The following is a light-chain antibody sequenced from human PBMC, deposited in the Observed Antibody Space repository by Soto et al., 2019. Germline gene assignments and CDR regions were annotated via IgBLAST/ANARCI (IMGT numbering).Light chain of an antibody. J-gene: IGLJ1*01. Sequence: QSVLTQPPSLSGAPGQRVTISCTGSSSNIGTGSDVHWYQHLPGTAPKLLIYGNTNRPSGVPDRFSASKSGTSASLAITGLQAEDEADYYCQSYDSSLSGYVFGTGTKVTVL. CDR3: QSYDSSLSGYV. V-gene: IGLV1-40*01. CDR1: SSNIGTGSD. CDR2: GNT.